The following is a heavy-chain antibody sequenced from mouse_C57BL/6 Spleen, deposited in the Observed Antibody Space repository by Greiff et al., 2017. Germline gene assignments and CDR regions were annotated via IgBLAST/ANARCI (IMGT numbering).Heavy chain of an antibody. D-gene: IGHD1-1*01. J-gene: IGHJ2*01. CDR3: ARDYYYGSSHYFDY. Sequence: EVHLVESGGGLVKPGGSLKLSCAASGFTFSSYAMSWVRQTPEKRLEWVATISDGGSYTYYPDNVKGRFTISRDNAKNNLYLQMSHLKSEDTAMYYCARDYYYGSSHYFDYWGQGTTLTVSS. CDR1: GFTFSSYA. CDR2: ISDGGSYT. V-gene: IGHV5-4*01.